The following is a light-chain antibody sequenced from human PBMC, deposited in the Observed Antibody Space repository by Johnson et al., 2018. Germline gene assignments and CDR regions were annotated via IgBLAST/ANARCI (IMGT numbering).Light chain of an antibody. CDR3: GTWDSSLSAVNV. J-gene: IGLJ1*01. V-gene: IGLV1-51*02. CDR2: ENN. Sequence: QSVLTQPPSVSAAPGQKVTISCSGSSSNIGNNYVSWYQQLPGTAPKLLIYENNKRPSGIPDRFSGSKSCPSATLGITGLQTGDEADYYCGTWDSSLSAVNVFGTGTKVTVL. CDR1: SSNIGNNY.